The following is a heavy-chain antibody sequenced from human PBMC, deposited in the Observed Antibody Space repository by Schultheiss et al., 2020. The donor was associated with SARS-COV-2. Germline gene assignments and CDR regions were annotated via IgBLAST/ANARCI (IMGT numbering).Heavy chain of an antibody. D-gene: IGHD4-17*01. CDR2: IWYDGSNK. V-gene: IGHV3-33*06. CDR3: AKVGDDYGDYVGDY. Sequence: GGSLRLSCAASGFTFSGSAMHWVRQAPGKGLEWVAVIWYDGSNKYYADSVKGRFTISRDNSKNTLYLQMNSLRAEDTAVYYCAKVGDDYGDYVGDYWGQGTLVTVSS. CDR1: GFTFSGSA. J-gene: IGHJ4*02.